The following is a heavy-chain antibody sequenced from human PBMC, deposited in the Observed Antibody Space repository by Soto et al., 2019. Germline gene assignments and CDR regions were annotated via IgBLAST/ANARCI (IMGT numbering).Heavy chain of an antibody. D-gene: IGHD3-16*01. J-gene: IGHJ4*02. Sequence: SXTLSLTCTVSGVSISSYYCSWITQPPGKGLEWIGYIYYSGSTYYNPSLKSRVTISVDTSKNQFSLKLSSVTDADTAVYYCARLSNPWGNSVMDYWGQGTLVTVSS. CDR3: ARLSNPWGNSVMDY. CDR2: IYYSGST. V-gene: IGHV4-59*12. CDR1: GVSISSYY.